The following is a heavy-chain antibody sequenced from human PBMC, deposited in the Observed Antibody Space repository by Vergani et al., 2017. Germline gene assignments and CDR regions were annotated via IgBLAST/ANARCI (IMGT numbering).Heavy chain of an antibody. V-gene: IGHV4-34*01. Sequence: QVQLQQWGAGLLKPSETLSLTCAVYGGSFSGYYWSWIRQPPGKGLEWMGIIYPGDSDTRYSPSFQGQVTISADKSISTAYLQWSSLKASDTAMYYCARRNENTYSYYFDYWGQGTLVTVSS. CDR1: GGSFSGYY. CDR3: ARRNENTYSYYFDY. J-gene: IGHJ4*02. D-gene: IGHD2-21*01. CDR2: IYPGDSDT.